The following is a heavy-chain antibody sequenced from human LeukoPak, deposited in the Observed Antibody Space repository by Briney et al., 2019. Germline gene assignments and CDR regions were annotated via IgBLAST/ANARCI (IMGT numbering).Heavy chain of an antibody. Sequence: PGGSLRLSCAASGFTFSSYSMNWVRQAPGKGPEWVSSISSSSSYIYYADSVKGRFTISRDNAKNSLYLQMNSLRAEDTAVYYCARGGDRSGYYLDYWGQGTLVTVSS. D-gene: IGHD3-22*01. CDR2: ISSSSSYI. CDR1: GFTFSSYS. CDR3: ARGGDRSGYYLDY. J-gene: IGHJ4*02. V-gene: IGHV3-21*01.